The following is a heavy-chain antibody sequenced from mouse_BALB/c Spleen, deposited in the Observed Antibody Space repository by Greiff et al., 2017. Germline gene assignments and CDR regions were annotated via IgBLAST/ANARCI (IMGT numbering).Heavy chain of an antibody. CDR3: ARTAMDY. V-gene: IGHV1-39*01. CDR2: INPYYGST. Sequence: EVQLQESGPELVKPGASVKISCKVSGYSFTDYIMLWVKQSHGKSLEWIGNINPYYGSTSYNLKFKGKATLTVDKSSSTAYMQLNSLTSEDSAVYYCARTAMDYWGKGTSVTVSS. J-gene: IGHJ4*01. CDR1: GYSFTDYI.